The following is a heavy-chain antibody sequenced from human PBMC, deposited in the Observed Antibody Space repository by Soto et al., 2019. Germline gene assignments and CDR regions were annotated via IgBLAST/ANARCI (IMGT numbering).Heavy chain of an antibody. J-gene: IGHJ4*02. CDR3: ARIGSWGLNFDY. Sequence: GESLKISCAASGFTFSSYHMHWVRQAPGKGLEWVAVIWNDGTNKYYAESLKGRFTISRDNSKNTLYLQMDSLRVEDMAVYYCARIGSWGLNFDYWGQGTLVTVSS. V-gene: IGHV3-33*01. CDR1: GFTFSSYH. D-gene: IGHD6-13*01. CDR2: IWNDGTNK.